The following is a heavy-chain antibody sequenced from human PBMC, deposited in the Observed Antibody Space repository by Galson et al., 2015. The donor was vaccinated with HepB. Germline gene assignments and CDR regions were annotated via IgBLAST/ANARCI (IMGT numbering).Heavy chain of an antibody. CDR1: GYTLTELS. CDR2: FDPEGGET. Sequence: SVKVSCKVSGYTLTELSMHWVRQAPGKGLEWMGGFDPEGGETIYAQKFQGRVTMTEDTSTDTAYMELSSLRSEDTAVYYCATVVVAVLGGRYGLDVWGQGTLVTVSS. V-gene: IGHV1-24*01. J-gene: IGHJ6*02. D-gene: IGHD2-15*01. CDR3: ATVVVAVLGGRYGLDV.